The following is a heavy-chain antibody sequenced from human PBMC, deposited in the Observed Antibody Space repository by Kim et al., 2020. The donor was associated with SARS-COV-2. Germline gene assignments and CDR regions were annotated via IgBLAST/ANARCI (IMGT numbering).Heavy chain of an antibody. Sequence: GGSLRLSCAASGFTFDDYAMHWVRQAPGKGLEWVSLISGDGGSTYYADSVKGRFTISRDNSKNSLYLQMNSLGTEDTALYYCAKDMAVVVAAPEYYFDYWGQGTLVTVSS. CDR3: AKDMAVVVAAPEYYFDY. CDR2: ISGDGGST. J-gene: IGHJ4*02. V-gene: IGHV3-43*02. D-gene: IGHD2-15*01. CDR1: GFTFDDYA.